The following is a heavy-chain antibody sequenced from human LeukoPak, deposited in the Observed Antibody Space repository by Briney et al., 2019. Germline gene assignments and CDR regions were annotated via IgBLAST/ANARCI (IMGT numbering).Heavy chain of an antibody. V-gene: IGHV3-23*01. CDR3: AKDTYYYDSSGYTEFDY. D-gene: IGHD3-22*01. Sequence: GGSLRLSCAASGFTFSSYAMSWVRQAPGKGLEWVSATSGSGGSTYYADSVKGRFTISRDNSKNTLYLQMNSLRAEDTAVYYWAKDTYYYDSSGYTEFDYWGQGTLVTVSS. CDR2: TSGSGGST. J-gene: IGHJ4*02. CDR1: GFTFSSYA.